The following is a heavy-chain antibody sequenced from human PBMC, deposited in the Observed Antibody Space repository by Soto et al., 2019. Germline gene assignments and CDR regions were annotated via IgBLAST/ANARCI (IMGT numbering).Heavy chain of an antibody. J-gene: IGHJ6*03. V-gene: IGHV3-9*01. CDR3: AKDTAAAGPYYYYYYMDV. Sequence: GGSLRLSWAASGFTFEDYGMHWVRQAPGKGLEWVSGISWNSGSIGYADSVKGRFTISRDNAKNSLYLQMNSLRAEDTALYYCAKDTAAAGPYYYYYYMDVWGKGTTVTVSS. CDR2: ISWNSGSI. CDR1: GFTFEDYG. D-gene: IGHD6-13*01.